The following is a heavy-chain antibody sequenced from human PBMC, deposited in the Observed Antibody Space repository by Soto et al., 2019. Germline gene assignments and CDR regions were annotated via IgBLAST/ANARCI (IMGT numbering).Heavy chain of an antibody. CDR3: ARLSCSGSGNSCPNFDY. V-gene: IGHV3-7*03. D-gene: IGHD3-10*01. J-gene: IGHJ4*02. Sequence: EVQLVESGGGLVQPGGSLRLSCAASGFTFSTYWMSWVRQAPGKGLEWVASLKQDGSETYHVDSVKGRFTISRDNAKYSQYLQMNRLRAEDTAVYYCARLSCSGSGNSCPNFDYWGQGTLVTVSS. CDR2: LKQDGSET. CDR1: GFTFSTYW.